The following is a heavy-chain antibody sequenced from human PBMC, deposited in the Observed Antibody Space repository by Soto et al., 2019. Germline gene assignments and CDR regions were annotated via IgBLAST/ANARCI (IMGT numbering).Heavy chain of an antibody. Sequence: GGSLRLSCAASGFTFSSYSMNWVRQAPGKGLEWVSSISSSSSYIYYADSVKGRFTISRDNAKNSLYLQMNSPRAEDTAVYYCASFSGGIAAAGTTYYYYGMDVWGQGTTVTVSS. CDR2: ISSSSSYI. J-gene: IGHJ6*02. CDR1: GFTFSSYS. CDR3: ASFSGGIAAAGTTYYYYGMDV. D-gene: IGHD6-13*01. V-gene: IGHV3-21*01.